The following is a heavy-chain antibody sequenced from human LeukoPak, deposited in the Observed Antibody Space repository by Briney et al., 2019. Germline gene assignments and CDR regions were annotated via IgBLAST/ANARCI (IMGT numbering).Heavy chain of an antibody. V-gene: IGHV1-69*02. CDR3: ARVTPGYGDYYFDY. CDR2: IIPILGIA. J-gene: IGHJ4*02. D-gene: IGHD4-17*01. CDR1: RGTFSSYT. Sequence: ASVKVSCKASRGTFSSYTISWVRQARGQGLEWMGRIIPILGIANYAQKFQGRVTITADKSTSTAYMELSSLRSEDTAVYYCARVTPGYGDYYFDYWGQGALVTVSS.